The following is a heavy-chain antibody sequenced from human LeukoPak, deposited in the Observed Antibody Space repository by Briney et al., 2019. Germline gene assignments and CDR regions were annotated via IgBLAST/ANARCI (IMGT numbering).Heavy chain of an antibody. Sequence: GGSLRLSCAASGFTFSSYAMSWVRQAPGKGLEWVSAISGSGGSTYYADSVKGRFTISRDNSKNTLYLQMNSLRAEDTAVYYCAKDRPSINYYDSSGRYLPDPTWGQGTLVTVSS. CDR2: ISGSGGST. CDR1: GFTFSSYA. J-gene: IGHJ4*02. V-gene: IGHV3-23*01. CDR3: AKDRPSINYYDSSGRYLPDPT. D-gene: IGHD3-22*01.